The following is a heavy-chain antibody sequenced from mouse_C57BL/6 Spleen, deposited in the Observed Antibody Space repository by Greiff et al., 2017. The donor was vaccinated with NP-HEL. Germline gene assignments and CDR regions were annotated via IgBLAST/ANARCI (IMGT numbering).Heavy chain of an antibody. D-gene: IGHD2-4*01. CDR1: GYTFTSYW. Sequence: VQLQQSGAELAKPGASVKLSCKASGYTFTSYWMHRVKQRPGQGLEWFGYINPSSGYTKFNQKFKDKATLTADKSSSTADMQLSSLTYEESAVYYCASKEDYGDYWGQGPTLTVS. CDR2: INPSSGYT. V-gene: IGHV1-7*01. CDR3: ASKEDYGDY. J-gene: IGHJ2*01.